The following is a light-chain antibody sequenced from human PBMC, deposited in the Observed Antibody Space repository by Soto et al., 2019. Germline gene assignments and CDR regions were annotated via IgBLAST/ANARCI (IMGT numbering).Light chain of an antibody. J-gene: IGLJ2*01. CDR3: SSYTSRSTPV. V-gene: IGLV2-14*02. Sequence: QSALTQPASVSGSPGQSITISCTGTSSDVGSYNLVSWYQQHPGKAPKLMIYEGSKRPSGVSNRFSGSKPGNTASLTISGLQAEDEADYYCSSYTSRSTPVFGGGTKLTVL. CDR1: SSDVGSYNL. CDR2: EGS.